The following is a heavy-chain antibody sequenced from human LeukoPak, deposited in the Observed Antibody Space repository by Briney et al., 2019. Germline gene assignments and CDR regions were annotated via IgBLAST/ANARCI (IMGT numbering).Heavy chain of an antibody. CDR2: MSSSGSTI. V-gene: IGHV3-11*04. CDR1: GFTFSDYY. D-gene: IGHD2-2*01. CDR3: ARSILPAANAIDY. Sequence: GGSLRLSCAASGFTFSDYYMNWIRQAPGKRLEWISYMSSSGSTISYADSVTGRFTVSRDNAKNSLYLQMNSLRAEDTAVYYCARSILPAANAIDYWGQGTLLTVSS. J-gene: IGHJ4*02.